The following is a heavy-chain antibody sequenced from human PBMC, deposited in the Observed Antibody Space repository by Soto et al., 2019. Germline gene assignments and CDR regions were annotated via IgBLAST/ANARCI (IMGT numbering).Heavy chain of an antibody. V-gene: IGHV3-9*01. J-gene: IGHJ4*02. CDR1: GFIFDNYA. CDR2: ISWDSTTI. Sequence: EMQLVESGGGLVQPGRSLRLSCAASGFIFDNYAMHWVRQAPGKGLEWVSGISWDSTTIVSADSVKGRFSIYRDNAKGSLYMKITSLRVENTSLFLWAKGVGQYGNPLFFNYWGKETQVTVSS. D-gene: IGHD4-4*01. CDR3: AKGVGQYGNPLFFNY.